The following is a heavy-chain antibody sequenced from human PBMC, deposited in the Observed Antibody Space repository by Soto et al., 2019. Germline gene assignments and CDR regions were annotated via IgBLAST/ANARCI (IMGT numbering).Heavy chain of an antibody. CDR3: AKVGAVAGRIYYYYGMDV. D-gene: IGHD6-19*01. J-gene: IGHJ6*02. CDR2: ISYDGSNK. V-gene: IGHV3-30*18. Sequence: QVQLVESGGGVVQPGRSLRLSCAASGFTFSSYGMHWVRQAPGKGLEWVAVISYDGSNKYYADSVKGRFTISRDNSKNTLYLQMNSLRAEDTAVYYCAKVGAVAGRIYYYYGMDVWGQGTTVTVSS. CDR1: GFTFSSYG.